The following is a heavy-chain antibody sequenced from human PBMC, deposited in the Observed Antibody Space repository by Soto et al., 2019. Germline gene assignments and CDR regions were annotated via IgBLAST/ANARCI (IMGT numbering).Heavy chain of an antibody. CDR1: GGSISSYY. Sequence: SETLSLTCTVSGGSISSYYWSWIRQPPGKGLEWIGYIYYSGSTNYNPSLKSRVTISVDTSKNQFSLKLSSVTAADTAVYYCARNTPHRSGEFDYWGQGTLVTVSS. CDR2: IYYSGST. V-gene: IGHV4-59*01. J-gene: IGHJ4*02. CDR3: ARNTPHRSGEFDY. D-gene: IGHD3-3*01.